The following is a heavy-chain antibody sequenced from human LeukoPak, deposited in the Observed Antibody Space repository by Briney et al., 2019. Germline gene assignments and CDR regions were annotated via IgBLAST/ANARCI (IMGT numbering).Heavy chain of an antibody. CDR3: ARSIPYGTTWYGRSDY. Sequence: HPGGSLRLSCGASGITFSSYSMNWVRQAPGKGLEWVANIKPDGTTKFYVDSVKGRFTISRDNALNSLYLQMNSLRAEDTAIYYCARSIPYGTTWYGRSDYWGQGTLVTVSS. CDR2: IKPDGTTK. J-gene: IGHJ4*02. V-gene: IGHV3-7*03. CDR1: GITFSSYS. D-gene: IGHD6-13*01.